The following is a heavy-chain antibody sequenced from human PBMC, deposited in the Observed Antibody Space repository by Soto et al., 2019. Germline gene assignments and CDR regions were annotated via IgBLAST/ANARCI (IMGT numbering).Heavy chain of an antibody. J-gene: IGHJ4*02. CDR2: VYYTGST. Sequence: SSETLSLTCRVSGGSMSGYYWSWIRQAPGKGLEWIGYVYYTGSTNYNPSLQSRVTISVDTSNKQFSLSLRLVTAADTAVYFCARSIAVPSSHIDHWGQGIRVTFSS. V-gene: IGHV4-59*01. CDR3: ARSIAVPSSHIDH. CDR1: GGSMSGYY. D-gene: IGHD6-6*01.